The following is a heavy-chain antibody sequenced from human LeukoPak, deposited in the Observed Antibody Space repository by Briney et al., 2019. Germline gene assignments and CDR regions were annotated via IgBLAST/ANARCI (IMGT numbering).Heavy chain of an antibody. J-gene: IGHJ5*02. D-gene: IGHD2-2*01. V-gene: IGHV3-66*02. CDR3: ARASVVPAAIGWFDP. CDR1: GFTVSSNY. Sequence: PGRSLRLSCAASGFTVSSNYMSWVRQAPGKGLEWVSVIYSGGSTYYADSVKGRFTISRDNSKNTLYLQMNSLRAEDTAVYYCARASVVPAAIGWFDPWGQGTLVTVSS. CDR2: IYSGGST.